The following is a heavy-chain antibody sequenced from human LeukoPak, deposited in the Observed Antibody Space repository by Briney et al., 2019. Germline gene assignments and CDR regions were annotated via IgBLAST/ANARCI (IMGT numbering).Heavy chain of an antibody. CDR1: GGSISSNSYY. V-gene: IGHV4-61*02. J-gene: IGHJ6*03. CDR3: ARDFPEQLVRGYYYYMDV. Sequence: SETLSLTCTVSGGSISSNSYYWSWIRQPAGKGLEWIGRIYTSGSTNYNPSLKSRVTMSVDTSKNQFSLKLSSVTAADTAVYYCARDFPEQLVRGYYYYMDVWGKGTTVTISS. CDR2: IYTSGST. D-gene: IGHD6-13*01.